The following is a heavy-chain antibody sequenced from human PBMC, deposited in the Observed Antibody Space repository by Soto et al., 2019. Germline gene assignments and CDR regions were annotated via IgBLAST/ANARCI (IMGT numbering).Heavy chain of an antibody. D-gene: IGHD5-12*01. CDR3: AKETVWGGYDYDYYYGMDV. J-gene: IGHJ6*02. CDR1: GFTFDDYT. CDR2: ISWDGGST. V-gene: IGHV3-43*01. Sequence: GGSLRLSCAASGFTFDDYTMHWVRQAPGKGLEWVSLISWDGGSTYYADSVKGRFTISRDNSKNSLYLQMNSLRTEDTALYYCAKETVWGGYDYDYYYGMDVWGQGTTVTVSS.